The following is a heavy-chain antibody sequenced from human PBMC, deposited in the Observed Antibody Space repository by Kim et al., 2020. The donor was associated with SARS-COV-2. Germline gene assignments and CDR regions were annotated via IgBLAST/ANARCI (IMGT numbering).Heavy chain of an antibody. CDR2: ISWNSGSI. CDR1: GFTFGDYA. Sequence: GGSLRLSCAASGFTFGDYAMHWVRQAPGKGLEWVSGISWNSGSIGYADSVKGRFTISRDNAKNSLYLQMNSLRAEDTALYYCAKGPTRAGLKVLWFFDYWGQGTLVTVSS. V-gene: IGHV3-9*01. CDR3: AKGPTRAGLKVLWFFDY. D-gene: IGHD3-10*01. J-gene: IGHJ4*02.